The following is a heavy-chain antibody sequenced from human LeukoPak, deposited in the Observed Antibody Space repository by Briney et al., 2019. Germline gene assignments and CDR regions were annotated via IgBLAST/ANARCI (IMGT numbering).Heavy chain of an antibody. CDR3: ARRWNYGTTYHMDV. Sequence: SETLSLTCAVYGGSFSNYYWRWIRQPPGKGLEWIGEINDSGRTNYNPSLMSRVTVSVDTSKNQFSLRLTSVTATDTAVYYCARRWNYGTTYHMDVWGKGATVSVSS. CDR2: INDSGRT. CDR1: GGSFSNYY. J-gene: IGHJ6*03. D-gene: IGHD1-7*01. V-gene: IGHV4-34*01.